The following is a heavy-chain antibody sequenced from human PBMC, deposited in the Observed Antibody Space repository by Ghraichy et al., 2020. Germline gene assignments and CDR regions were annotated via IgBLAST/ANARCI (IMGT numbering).Heavy chain of an antibody. J-gene: IGHJ4*02. V-gene: IGHV3-48*02. Sequence: GESLRLSCAASGFTFDSYGMNWVRQPPGKGLEWVSYISSSGDSIYYADSMKGRFTISRDNAKNSLYLQMNSLRDEDTAVYHCARDLWETTMNEVDYWGQGTLVTVSS. CDR2: ISSSGDSI. CDR1: GFTFDSYG. D-gene: IGHD5-18*01. CDR3: ARDLWETTMNEVDY.